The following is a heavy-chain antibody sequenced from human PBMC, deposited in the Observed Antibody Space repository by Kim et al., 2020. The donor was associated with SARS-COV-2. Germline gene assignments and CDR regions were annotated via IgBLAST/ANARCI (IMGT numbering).Heavy chain of an antibody. Sequence: SETLSLTCAVYGGSFSGYYWSWIRQPPGKGLEWIGEINHSGSTNYNPSLKSRVTISVDTSKNQFSLKLSSVTAADTAMYYCARGRRRRRIAAAGTGYYGMDVWGQGTTVTVSS. CDR2: INHSGST. V-gene: IGHV4-34*01. CDR3: ARGRRRRRIAAAGTGYYGMDV. CDR1: GGSFSGYY. J-gene: IGHJ6*02. D-gene: IGHD6-13*01.